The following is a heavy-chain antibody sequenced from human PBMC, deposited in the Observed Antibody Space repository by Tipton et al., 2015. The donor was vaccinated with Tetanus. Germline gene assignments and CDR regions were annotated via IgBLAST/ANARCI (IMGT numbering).Heavy chain of an antibody. D-gene: IGHD3-10*01. V-gene: IGHV4-61*01. CDR1: GGSVNSGTYY. CDR3: AGGLVRWDEP. Sequence: TLSLTCSVSGGSVNSGTYYWSWIRQPPGKGLEWLGDIHYGGGTQYNPSLESRVTLSMDTSKNQVSLRLTSVTAADTAVYSCAGGLVRWDEPWGRGSLVTVSS. J-gene: IGHJ5*02. CDR2: IHYGGGT.